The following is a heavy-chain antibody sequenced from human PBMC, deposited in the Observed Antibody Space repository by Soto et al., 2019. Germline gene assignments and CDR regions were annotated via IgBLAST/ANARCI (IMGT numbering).Heavy chain of an antibody. Sequence: SETLSLTCNVSGGSINRSYYYWGWIRQPPGQGLEWIGTVYYTGSTYYNSSLKSRVTISVDTSRSQFSLRLSSVTATDTAMYYCARWAVNPRREDYWGQGTLVTVSS. CDR1: GGSINRSYYY. J-gene: IGHJ4*02. D-gene: IGHD4-17*01. CDR2: VYYTGST. CDR3: ARWAVNPRREDY. V-gene: IGHV4-39*01.